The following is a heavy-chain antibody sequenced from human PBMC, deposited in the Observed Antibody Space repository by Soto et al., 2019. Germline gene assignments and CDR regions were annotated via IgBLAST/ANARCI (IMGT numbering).Heavy chain of an antibody. J-gene: IGHJ5*02. V-gene: IGHV3-30*18. CDR1: GFMFSGYG. CDR3: AKLIGGVKASGGTGNWIDP. CDR2: VSHDGVDN. D-gene: IGHD2-15*01. Sequence: QVQLVESGGGAVQPGGSLRLSCAASGFMFSGYGMHWIRQAPGKGLEWVAVVSHDGVDNYYGDSVMGRCTVSRDDSKNTLFLQIDRVTADDAGVYYCAKLIGGVKASGGTGNWIDPWGQGTLVTVSS.